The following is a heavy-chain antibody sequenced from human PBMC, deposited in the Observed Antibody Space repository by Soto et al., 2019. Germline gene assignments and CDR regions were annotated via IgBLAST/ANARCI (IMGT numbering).Heavy chain of an antibody. CDR3: ARGWGGYSPRLLWFDP. V-gene: IGHV4-34*01. Sequence: SETLSLTCAVYGGSFSGYYWSWLRQPPGKGLEWIGEINHSGSTNYNPSLKSRVTISVDTSKNQFSLKLSSVTAADTAVYYCARGWGGYSPRLLWFDPWGQGTLVTVSS. CDR2: INHSGST. J-gene: IGHJ5*02. D-gene: IGHD3-3*01. CDR1: GGSFSGYY.